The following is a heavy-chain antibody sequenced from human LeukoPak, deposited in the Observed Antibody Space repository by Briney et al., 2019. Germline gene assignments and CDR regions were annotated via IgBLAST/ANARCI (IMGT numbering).Heavy chain of an antibody. Sequence: SETLSLTCAVYGGSFSGYYWSWLRQPPGKGLEWIGEINHSGSTNYNPSLRSRVTVSVDTSKKQFSLKLSSVTAADTAVYYCARGQGYDFWSGNLNWFDPWGQGTLVTVSS. CDR2: INHSGST. CDR1: GGSFSGYY. CDR3: ARGQGYDFWSGNLNWFDP. D-gene: IGHD3-3*01. J-gene: IGHJ5*02. V-gene: IGHV4-34*01.